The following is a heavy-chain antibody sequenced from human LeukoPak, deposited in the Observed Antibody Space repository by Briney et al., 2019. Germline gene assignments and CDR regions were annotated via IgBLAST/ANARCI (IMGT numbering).Heavy chain of an antibody. CDR3: ARGLMSAFDI. CDR2: INHSAST. Sequence: LEWIGEINHSASTNYNPSLKSRVTISVDTSKNQFSLTLSSVSAAGTAVYYCARGLMSAFDIWGEGTMVTVSS. V-gene: IGHV4-34*01. J-gene: IGHJ3*02.